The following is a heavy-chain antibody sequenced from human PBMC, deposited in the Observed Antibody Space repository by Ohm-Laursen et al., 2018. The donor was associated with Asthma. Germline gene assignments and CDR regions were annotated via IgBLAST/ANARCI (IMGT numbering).Heavy chain of an antibody. V-gene: IGHV1-18*04. CDR1: GYTFTSYY. J-gene: IGHJ4*02. D-gene: IGHD6-19*01. Sequence: ASVKVSCKASGYTFTSYYMHWVRQAPGQGLEWMGWISAYNGNTNYAQKLQGRVTMTTDTSTSTAYMELRSLRSDDTAVYYCARDREAYIAVAGQAGFWGQGTLVTVSS. CDR3: ARDREAYIAVAGQAGF. CDR2: ISAYNGNT.